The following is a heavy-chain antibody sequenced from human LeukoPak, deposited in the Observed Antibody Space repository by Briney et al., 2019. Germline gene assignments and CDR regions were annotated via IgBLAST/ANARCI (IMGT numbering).Heavy chain of an antibody. CDR2: INTDGSTT. D-gene: IGHD4-23*01. Sequence: PGGSLRLSCAASGFTFSNYWFHWVRQAPGKGLVWVARINTDGSTTNYADSVKGRFTISRDNAKNTLYLQMNSLRAEDTAMYYCARDDYGGTDYWGQGTMVTVSS. CDR3: ARDDYGGTDY. CDR1: GFTFSNYW. J-gene: IGHJ4*02. V-gene: IGHV3-74*01.